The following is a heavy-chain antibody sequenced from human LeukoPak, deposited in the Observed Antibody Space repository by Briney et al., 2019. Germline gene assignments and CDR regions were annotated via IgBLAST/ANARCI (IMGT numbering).Heavy chain of an antibody. CDR1: DASIRSYY. Sequence: SETLSLTCTVSDASIRSYYWSWIRQPPGKGLEWIGEINHSGSTNYNPSLKSRVTISVDTSKNQFSLKLSSVIAADTAVYYCARGRIVVVRFDYWGQGTLVTVSS. CDR2: INHSGST. CDR3: ARGRIVVVRFDY. D-gene: IGHD2-15*01. V-gene: IGHV4-34*01. J-gene: IGHJ4*02.